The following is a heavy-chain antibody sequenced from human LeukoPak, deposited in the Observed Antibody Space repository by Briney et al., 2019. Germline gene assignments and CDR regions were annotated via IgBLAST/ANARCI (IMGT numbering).Heavy chain of an antibody. CDR1: GYTFTSYA. CDR3: ARLTYGSGSYYLVY. Sequence: ASVKVSCKASGYTFTSYAMNWVRQAPGQGLEWMGWISAYNGNTNYAQKLQGRVTMTTDTSTSTAYMELRSLRSDDTAVYYCARLTYGSGSYYLVYWGQGTLVTVSS. CDR2: ISAYNGNT. D-gene: IGHD3-10*01. J-gene: IGHJ4*02. V-gene: IGHV1-18*01.